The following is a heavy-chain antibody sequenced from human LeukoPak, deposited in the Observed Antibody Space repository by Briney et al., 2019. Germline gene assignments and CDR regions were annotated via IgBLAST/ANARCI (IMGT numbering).Heavy chain of an antibody. J-gene: IGHJ3*02. CDR2: IYYSGST. CDR3: ARDLYGDYADAFDI. CDR1: GGSFSGYY. Sequence: SETLSLTCAVYGGSFSGYYWSWIRQPPGKGLEWIGYIYYSGSTNYNPSLKSRVTISVDTSKNQFSLKLSSVTAADTAVYYCARDLYGDYADAFDIWGQGTMVTVSS. D-gene: IGHD4-17*01. V-gene: IGHV4-59*01.